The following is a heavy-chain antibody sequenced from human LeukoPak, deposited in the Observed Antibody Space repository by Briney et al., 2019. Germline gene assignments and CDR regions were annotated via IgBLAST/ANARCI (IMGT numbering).Heavy chain of an antibody. CDR1: GFAFSTYP. J-gene: IGHJ4*02. CDR2: IHTDGIIR. V-gene: IGHV3-74*01. CDR3: AYGTGWYFDY. D-gene: IGHD6-19*01. Sequence: GGSLRLSCAASGFAFSTYPMHWVRQALGKGPEWVSRIHTDGIIRNYADSVKGRFTISRDTAKNTLYLQMDSQRVEDTAVYYCAYGTGWYFDYWGQGTLVTVSS.